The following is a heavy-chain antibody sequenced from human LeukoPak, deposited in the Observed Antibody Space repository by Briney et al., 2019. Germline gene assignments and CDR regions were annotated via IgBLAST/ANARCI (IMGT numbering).Heavy chain of an antibody. D-gene: IGHD2-15*01. CDR2: ISYDGSDK. Sequence: GGSLRLSCAASGFTFSSYWMHWVRQAPGKGLEWVAVISYDGSDKNYADSVEGRFTMSRDNSKNTVYLQMNSLRAEDTAVYYCAKDLAVYCSGGSCYTPGYWGQGTLVTVSS. V-gene: IGHV3-30*18. CDR1: GFTFSSYW. CDR3: AKDLAVYCSGGSCYTPGY. J-gene: IGHJ4*02.